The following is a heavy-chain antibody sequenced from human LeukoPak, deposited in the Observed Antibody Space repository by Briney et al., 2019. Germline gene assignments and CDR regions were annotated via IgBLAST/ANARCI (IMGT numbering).Heavy chain of an antibody. V-gene: IGHV5-51*01. J-gene: IGHJ4*02. Sequence: GESLKISCKGSGYTFTNYWIGWVRQMPGKGLEWMGIIYPGDSERKYNPSLQGQVTISADKSISTVYSQWSSLKASDTAIYYCARIEGSTFDYWGQGTLVTVSS. CDR2: IYPGDSER. CDR1: GYTFTNYW. CDR3: ARIEGSTFDY.